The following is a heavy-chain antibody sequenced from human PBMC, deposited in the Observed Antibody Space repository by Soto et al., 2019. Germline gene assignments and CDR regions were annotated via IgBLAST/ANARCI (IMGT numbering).Heavy chain of an antibody. Sequence: EVQLLDSGGGLVQTGGSLRLSCAASGFTFNNYAMSWVRQAPGKGLEWVSSISASGGSTNYADSVKGRFTISRDTSENTVYLQMNSLRAEDTAVYYCVKTRLAGVFDSLGQGSLVTVSS. CDR1: GFTFNNYA. CDR3: VKTRLAGVFDS. V-gene: IGHV3-23*01. J-gene: IGHJ4*02. D-gene: IGHD3-10*01. CDR2: ISASGGST.